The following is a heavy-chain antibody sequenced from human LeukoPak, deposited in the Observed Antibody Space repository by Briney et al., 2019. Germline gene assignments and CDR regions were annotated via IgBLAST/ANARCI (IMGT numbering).Heavy chain of an antibody. CDR3: ARALESGPSGVDWFDP. CDR1: GFTFSSYT. CDR2: ISSSSRTI. Sequence: GGSLRLSCAASGFTFSSYTINWVRQAPGKGLEWVSSISSSSRTIYYADSVKGRFTISRDNAKNSLYLQMNSLRAEDTAVYYCARALESGPSGVDWFDPWGQGTLVTVSS. J-gene: IGHJ5*02. D-gene: IGHD3-3*01. V-gene: IGHV3-48*01.